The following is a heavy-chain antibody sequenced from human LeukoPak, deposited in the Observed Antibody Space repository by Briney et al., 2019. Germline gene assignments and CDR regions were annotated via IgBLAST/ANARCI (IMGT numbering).Heavy chain of an antibody. D-gene: IGHD6-6*01. CDR3: ARAGLTYSSIAARTFDY. J-gene: IGHJ4*02. V-gene: IGHV1-2*04. Sequence: ASVKVSCTASGYTFTGYYMHWVRQAPGQGLEWMGWINLNSGGTNYAQKFQGWVTMTRDTSISTAYMELSRLRSDDTAVYYCARAGLTYSSIAARTFDYWGQGTLVTVSS. CDR1: GYTFTGYY. CDR2: INLNSGGT.